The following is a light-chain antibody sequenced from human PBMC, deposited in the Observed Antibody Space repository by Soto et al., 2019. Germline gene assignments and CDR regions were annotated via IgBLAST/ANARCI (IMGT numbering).Light chain of an antibody. V-gene: IGLV1-40*01. CDR3: QSYDISNNFPDV. Sequence: QSVLTQPPSVSGAPGQGVTISCAGSSSNIGAPYDVHWYQHLPGTAPKLLLYGGNNRPSGVPDRFSGSRSGTSASLAITGLQAEDEADYYCQSYDISNNFPDVFGTGTKVTV. J-gene: IGLJ1*01. CDR2: GGN. CDR1: SSNIGAPYD.